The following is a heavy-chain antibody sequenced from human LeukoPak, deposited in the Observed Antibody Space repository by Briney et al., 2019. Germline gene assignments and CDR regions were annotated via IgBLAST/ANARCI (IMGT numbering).Heavy chain of an antibody. D-gene: IGHD3-3*01. CDR3: ARGLTIFGVVKRGGTYYFDY. Sequence: SETLSLTCAVSGVSISSGNWWTWVRQPPGKGLEWIGYIYYSGSTYYNPSLKSRVTISVDTSKNQFSLKLSSVTAADTAVYYCARGLTIFGVVKRGGTYYFDYWGQGTLVTVSS. CDR2: IYYSGST. V-gene: IGHV4-4*02. CDR1: GVSISSGNW. J-gene: IGHJ4*02.